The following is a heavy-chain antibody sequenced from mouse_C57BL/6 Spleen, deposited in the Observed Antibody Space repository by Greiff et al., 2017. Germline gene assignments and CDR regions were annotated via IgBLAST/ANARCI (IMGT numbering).Heavy chain of an antibody. CDR2: IYPEDGKT. Sequence: EVQLQQSGAELVKPGASVKLSCTASGSTFKGSCMHWVKQRTGQGLEWIGRIYPEDGKTKYHAKFQGKATLTADTSSNTAYMQLSSLTSEDAAVYYCASCSYDSSYWEMDVWGKGTTVTVSS. CDR1: GSTFKGSC. V-gene: IGHV14-2*01. D-gene: IGHD1-1*01. J-gene: IGHJ1*03. CDR3: ASCSYDSSYWEMDV.